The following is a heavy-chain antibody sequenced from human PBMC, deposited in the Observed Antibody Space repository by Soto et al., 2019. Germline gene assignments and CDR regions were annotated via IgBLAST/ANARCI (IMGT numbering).Heavy chain of an antibody. Sequence: SETLSLTCAVSGVSLTSGNWWTWVRQSPQRGLEYIGEIFHDGTANYYPSFERRVAMSVDTSRNQFSLELTSVTAAHTAVYFCARLVYDTRLNYMYFDFWGPGTLVTASS. CDR2: IFHDGTA. CDR3: ARLVYDTRLNYMYFDF. D-gene: IGHD3-10*01. CDR1: GVSLTSGNW. J-gene: IGHJ4*02. V-gene: IGHV4-4*02.